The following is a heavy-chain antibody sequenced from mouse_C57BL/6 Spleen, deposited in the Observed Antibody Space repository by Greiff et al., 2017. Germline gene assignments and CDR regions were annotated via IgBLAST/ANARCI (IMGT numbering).Heavy chain of an antibody. V-gene: IGHV1-53*01. J-gene: IGHJ4*01. CDR2: INPSNGGT. D-gene: IGHD2-4*01. CDR3: ARAGYYDYDRDAMDY. CDR1: GYTFTSYW. Sequence: QVQLQPPGTELVKPGASVKLSCKASGYTFTSYWMHWVKQRPGQGLEWIGNINPSNGGTNYNEKFKSKATLTVDKSSSTAYMQLSSLTSEDSAVYYCARAGYYDYDRDAMDYWGQGTSVTVSS.